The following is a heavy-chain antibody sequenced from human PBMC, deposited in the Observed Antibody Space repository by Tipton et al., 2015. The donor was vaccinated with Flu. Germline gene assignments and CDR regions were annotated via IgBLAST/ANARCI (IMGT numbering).Heavy chain of an antibody. CDR3: ARRKTVTTRLTYFDY. CDR2: INHSGST. V-gene: IGHV4-34*01. D-gene: IGHD4-17*01. CDR1: GGSFSGYY. J-gene: IGHJ4*02. Sequence: TLSLTCAVYGGSFSGYYWSWIRQPPGKGLEWIGEINHSGSTNYNPSLKSRVTISVDTSKNQFSLKLSSVTAAGTAVYYCARRKTVTTRLTYFDYWGQGTLVTVSS.